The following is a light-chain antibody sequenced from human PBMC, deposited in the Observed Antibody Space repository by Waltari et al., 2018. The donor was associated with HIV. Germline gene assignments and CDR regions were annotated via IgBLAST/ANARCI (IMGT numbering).Light chain of an antibody. V-gene: IGLV1-47*01. J-gene: IGLJ3*02. CDR3: AAWDDGLSGPV. CDR2: RTN. Sequence: QSVLTQPPSAFGTPGQRVTISCFGSSSNLGSNYVYWYQPLPGTAPKLLTYRTNQRPAWVPDRFSGSKSCTSASLAITGLPSEDEADYYCAAWDDGLSGPVFGGGTKLTVL. CDR1: SSNLGSNY.